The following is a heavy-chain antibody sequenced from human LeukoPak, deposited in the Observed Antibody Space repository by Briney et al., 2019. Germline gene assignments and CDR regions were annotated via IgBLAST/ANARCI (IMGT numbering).Heavy chain of an antibody. CDR1: GFTFSSYS. J-gene: IGHJ3*02. CDR3: ARGGSGATRDDTFDI. V-gene: IGHV3-21*01. CDR2: ISSSSSVI. Sequence: PGGSLRLSCAASGFTFSSYSINWVRQAPGRGLEWVSSISSSSSVIFYSHSVKGRFTISRDNAKNSLYLQMNSLRAEDTAVYYCARGGSGATRDDTFDIWGQGTMVTVSS. D-gene: IGHD3-16*01.